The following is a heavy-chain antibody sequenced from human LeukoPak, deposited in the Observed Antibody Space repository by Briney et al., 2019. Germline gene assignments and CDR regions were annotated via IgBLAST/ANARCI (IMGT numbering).Heavy chain of an antibody. J-gene: IGHJ4*02. D-gene: IGHD6-13*01. Sequence: ASVQVSCKASGYIFTGYYIHWVRQAPGQGLEWMGWINPNSGVTRYAQKFQGRVTTTRDTSINTAYMEVSRLRSDDTAVYYCARGGNWQQLVEYYFDYWGQGTLVTVSS. CDR2: INPNSGVT. CDR3: ARGGNWQQLVEYYFDY. CDR1: GYIFTGYY. V-gene: IGHV1-2*02.